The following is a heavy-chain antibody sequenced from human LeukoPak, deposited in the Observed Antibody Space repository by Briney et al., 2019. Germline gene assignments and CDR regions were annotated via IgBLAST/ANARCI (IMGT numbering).Heavy chain of an antibody. CDR2: IWYDGSNK. CDR3: ATEHGERSIWFTRFDY. Sequence: GGSLRLSCAASGFTFSSYGMPWVRQAPVKGLEWVAIIWYDGSNKYYADSVKGRFTVSKDNSKNMLHLQMSSLRAEDTAVYCCATEHGERSIWFTRFDYWGRGTLVTVSS. CDR1: GFTFSSYG. D-gene: IGHD6-13*01. J-gene: IGHJ4*02. V-gene: IGHV3-33*01.